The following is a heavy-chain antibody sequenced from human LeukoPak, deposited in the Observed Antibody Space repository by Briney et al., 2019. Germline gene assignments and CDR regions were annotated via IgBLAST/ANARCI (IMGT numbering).Heavy chain of an antibody. J-gene: IGHJ4*02. CDR1: GFTFDDNT. CDR3: ASEVGYRSLGY. D-gene: IGHD3-3*01. CDR2: ITWNSHRT. V-gene: IGHV3-43*01. Sequence: PGGSLRLSCAASGFTFDDNTMHWVRHTPGRGLEWVSFITWNSHRTHYADSVRGRFTVSRDNSKDSMHLEMNSLKTEDTGLYHCASEVGYRSLGYLGQGTLVTVSS.